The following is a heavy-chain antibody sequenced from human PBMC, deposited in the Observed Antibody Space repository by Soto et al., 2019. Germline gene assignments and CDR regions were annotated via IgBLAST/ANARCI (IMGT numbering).Heavy chain of an antibody. Sequence: PSGTLSLTCAVSGGSISSGGYSWSWIRQPPGKGLEWIGYIYHSGSIYYNPSLKSRVTISVDRSKNQFSLKLSSVTAADTAVYYCARVPSLWGQGTLVTVSS. J-gene: IGHJ4*02. D-gene: IGHD6-6*01. CDR3: ARVPSL. CDR2: IYHSGSI. CDR1: GGSISSGGYS. V-gene: IGHV4-30-2*01.